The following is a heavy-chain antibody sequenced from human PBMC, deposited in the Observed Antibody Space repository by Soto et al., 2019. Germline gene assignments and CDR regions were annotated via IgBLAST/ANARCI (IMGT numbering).Heavy chain of an antibody. CDR2: IKSRTDGGTT. Sequence: GGSLRLSCAASGFTFSNAWMSWVRQAPGKGLEWVGRIKSRTDGGTTDYAAPVKGRFTISRDDSKNTLYLQMNSLKTEDTAVYYCTTEQYSSGWEAGFDYWGQGTLVTVSS. V-gene: IGHV3-15*01. D-gene: IGHD6-19*01. J-gene: IGHJ4*02. CDR1: GFTFSNAW. CDR3: TTEQYSSGWEAGFDY.